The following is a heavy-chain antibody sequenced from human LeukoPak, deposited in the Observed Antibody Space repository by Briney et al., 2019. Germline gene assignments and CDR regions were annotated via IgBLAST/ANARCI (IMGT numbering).Heavy chain of an antibody. CDR1: RYIFTSYY. J-gene: IGHJ6*03. Sequence: GASVTVSCKASRYIFTSYYMHWVRQAPGQGLEWMGIINPSGDSTSYAQKFQGRVTMTRDMSTSTVYMELSSLRSEDTAVYYCGGSLRFLVMDVWGKGTTVTVSS. CDR3: GGSLRFLVMDV. V-gene: IGHV1-46*01. CDR2: INPSGDST. D-gene: IGHD3-3*01.